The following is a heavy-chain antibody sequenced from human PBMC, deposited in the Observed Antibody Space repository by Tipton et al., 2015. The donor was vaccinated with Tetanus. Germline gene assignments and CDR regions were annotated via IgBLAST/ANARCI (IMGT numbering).Heavy chain of an antibody. Sequence: SLRLSCAASGFSFSTYTMNWARQAPGKGLEWVSSIGSDKYTYYLDSVKDRFTISRDNAKNSVYLQMNSLRAEDGAVYYCLRGDNRDYWGQGTPVTASS. CDR2: IGSDKYT. J-gene: IGHJ4*02. CDR1: GFSFSTYT. CDR3: LRGDNRDY. D-gene: IGHD3-16*01. V-gene: IGHV3-21*01.